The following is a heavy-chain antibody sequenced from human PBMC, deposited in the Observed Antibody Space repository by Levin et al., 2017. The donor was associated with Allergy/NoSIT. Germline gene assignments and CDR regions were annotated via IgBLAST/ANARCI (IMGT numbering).Heavy chain of an antibody. D-gene: IGHD3-10*01. CDR3: ARDGSAFYGSGSYSAQEGAFDI. Sequence: GESLKISCAASGFTFSSYAMHWVRQAPGKGLEWVAVISYDGSNKYYADSVKGRFTISRDNSKNTLYLQMNSLRAEDTAVYYCARDGSAFYGSGSYSAQEGAFDIWGQGTMVTVSS. CDR1: GFTFSSYA. V-gene: IGHV3-30-3*01. CDR2: ISYDGSNK. J-gene: IGHJ3*02.